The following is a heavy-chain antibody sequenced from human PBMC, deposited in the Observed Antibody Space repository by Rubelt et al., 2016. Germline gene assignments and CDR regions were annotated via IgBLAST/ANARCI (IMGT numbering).Heavy chain of an antibody. V-gene: IGHV4-39*07. CDR3: ARDGIVVVPAAIAFDY. Sequence: GWIRQPPGKGLEWIGSIYYSGSTYYNPSLKSRVTISVDTSKNQFSLKLSSVTAADTAVYYCARDGIVVVPAAIAFDYWGQGTLVTVSS. CDR2: IYYSGST. D-gene: IGHD2-2*02. J-gene: IGHJ4*02.